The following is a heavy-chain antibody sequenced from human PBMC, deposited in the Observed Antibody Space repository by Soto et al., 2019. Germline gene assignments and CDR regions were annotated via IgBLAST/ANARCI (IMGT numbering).Heavy chain of an antibody. D-gene: IGHD2-8*02. V-gene: IGHV1-2*02. CDR1: GYSFTGYY. CDR3: ARGDYGTGGYPFPYFDY. J-gene: IGHJ4*02. Sequence: HEHLVQSGAEVKRPGASLKVSCKASGYSFTGYYIHWVRQAPGQGLEWMGWINPDSGATTYAQNFQGRVTLTSETSISTASMDLTSLTSDDTAVYYCARGDYGTGGYPFPYFDYWGQGTLVIVSS. CDR2: INPDSGAT.